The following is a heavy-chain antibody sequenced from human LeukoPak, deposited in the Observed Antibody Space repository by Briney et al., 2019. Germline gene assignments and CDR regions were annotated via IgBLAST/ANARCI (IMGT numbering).Heavy chain of an antibody. CDR3: ARLVPAATHFDY. J-gene: IGHJ4*02. CDR2: INYSGTT. D-gene: IGHD2-2*01. Sequence: SETLSLTCTVSGGSISSSSYYWGWIRQPPGRGLEWIGSINYSGTTYYNPSLKSRVTISVDTSKNQFSLKLSSVTAADTAVYYCARLVPAATHFDYWGQGTLVTVSS. CDR1: GGSISSSSYY. V-gene: IGHV4-39*01.